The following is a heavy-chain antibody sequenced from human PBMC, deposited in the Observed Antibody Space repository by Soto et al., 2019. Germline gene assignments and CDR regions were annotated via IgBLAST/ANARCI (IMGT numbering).Heavy chain of an antibody. V-gene: IGHV4-4*07. J-gene: IGHJ4*02. D-gene: IGHD6-13*01. CDR3: AREGVIAAAGTGDY. CDR2: IYTSGST. CDR1: GGSSRNFY. Sequence: LETLSLTCTVSGGSSRNFYCSWIRQPARKGLEWIGRIYTSGSTNYNPSLKSRVTMSVDTSKNQFSLKLSSVTAADTAVYYCAREGVIAAAGTGDYWGQGTLVTVSS.